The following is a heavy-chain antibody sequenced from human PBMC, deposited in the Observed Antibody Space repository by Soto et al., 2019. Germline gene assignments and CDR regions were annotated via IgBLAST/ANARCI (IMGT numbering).Heavy chain of an antibody. CDR1: GGSISSSSYY. J-gene: IGHJ3*02. Sequence: QLQLQESGPGLVKPSETLSLTCTVSGGSISSSSYYWGWIRQPPGKGLEWIGSIYYSGSTYYNPSLKSRVTISVDTSKNQFALKLSSVTAADTAVYYCAAFRPSLDAFDIWGQGTMVTVSS. CDR2: IYYSGST. V-gene: IGHV4-39*01. CDR3: AAFRPSLDAFDI.